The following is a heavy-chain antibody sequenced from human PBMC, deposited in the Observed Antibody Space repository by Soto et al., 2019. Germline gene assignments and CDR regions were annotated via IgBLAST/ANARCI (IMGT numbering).Heavy chain of an antibody. CDR1: GFTFSSYA. CDR3: AKRPRSGSYPLGMDV. Sequence: GGSLRLSCAASGFTFSSYAMSWVRQAPGKGLEWVSAISGRGGSTYYADSVKGRFTISRDNSKNTLYLQMNSLRAEDTAVYYCAKRPRSGSYPLGMDVWGQGTTVTVSS. D-gene: IGHD1-26*01. J-gene: IGHJ6*02. V-gene: IGHV3-23*01. CDR2: ISGRGGST.